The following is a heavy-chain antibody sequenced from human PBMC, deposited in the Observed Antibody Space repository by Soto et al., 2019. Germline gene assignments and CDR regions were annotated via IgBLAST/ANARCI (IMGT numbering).Heavy chain of an antibody. CDR1: GGSISSYY. CDR2: IYYSGST. V-gene: IGHV4-59*08. Sequence: SETLSLTCTVSGGSISSYYWSWIRQPPGKGLEWIGYIYYSGSTNYNPSLKSRVTISVDTSKNQFSLKLSSVTAADTAVYYCAGWRDYVGWFDPWGQGTLVTVSS. CDR3: AGWRDYVGWFDP. J-gene: IGHJ5*02. D-gene: IGHD4-17*01.